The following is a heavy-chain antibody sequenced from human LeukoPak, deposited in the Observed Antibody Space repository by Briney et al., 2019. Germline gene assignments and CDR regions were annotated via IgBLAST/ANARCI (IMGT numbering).Heavy chain of an antibody. CDR1: GFTFSSYA. Sequence: GGSLRLSYAASGFTFSSYAMSWVRQAPGKGLEWVSAISGSGGSTYYADSVKGRFTISRDNSKNTLYLQMNSLRAEDTAVYYCARYSLDYDYVWGSYTFDYWGQGTLVTVSS. D-gene: IGHD3-16*01. V-gene: IGHV3-23*01. J-gene: IGHJ4*02. CDR2: ISGSGGST. CDR3: ARYSLDYDYVWGSYTFDY.